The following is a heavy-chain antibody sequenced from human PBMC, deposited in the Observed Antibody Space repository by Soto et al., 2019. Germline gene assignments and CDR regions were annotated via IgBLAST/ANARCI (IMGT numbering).Heavy chain of an antibody. V-gene: IGHV1-18*04. CDR1: GYTFTSYG. J-gene: IGHJ4*02. CDR3: AGALVVVTARPPALDN. CDR2: ISAYNGNT. Sequence: QAQLVQSGAEVKKPGASVKVSCKPSGYTFTSYGITWVRQAPRQGLEWMGWISAYNGNTNYAQKFQGRVTMTTDTSTSTVNMELRSLRYDDTAVYYCAGALVVVTARPPALDNWGQGTLVTVSS. D-gene: IGHD2-21*02.